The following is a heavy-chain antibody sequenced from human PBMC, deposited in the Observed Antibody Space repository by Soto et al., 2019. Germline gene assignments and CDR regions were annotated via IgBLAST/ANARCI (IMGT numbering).Heavy chain of an antibody. CDR1: GFTFSSYW. CDR2: IKQDGSEK. CDR3: APYYHGSGSPFDY. D-gene: IGHD3-10*01. J-gene: IGHJ4*02. V-gene: IGHV3-7*01. Sequence: GGSLRLSCAASGFTFSSYWMSWVRQAPGKGLEWVANIKQDGSEKYYVDSVKGRFTISRDNAKNSLYLQMNSLRAEDTAVYYCAPYYHGSGSPFDYWGQGTLVTVSS.